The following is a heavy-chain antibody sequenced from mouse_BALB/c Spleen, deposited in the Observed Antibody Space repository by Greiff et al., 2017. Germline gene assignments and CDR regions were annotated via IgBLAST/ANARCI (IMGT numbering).Heavy chain of an antibody. V-gene: IGHV1-14*01. Sequence: EVQLQQSGPELVKPGASVKMSCKASGYTFTSYVMHWVKQKPGQGLEWIGYINPYNDGTKYNEKFKGKATLTSDKSSSTAYMELSSLTSEDSAVYYGARTYVGYPAPGAMDYWGQGTSVTVSS. CDR3: ARTYVGYPAPGAMDY. CDR2: INPYNDGT. D-gene: IGHD2-14*01. CDR1: GYTFTSYV. J-gene: IGHJ4*01.